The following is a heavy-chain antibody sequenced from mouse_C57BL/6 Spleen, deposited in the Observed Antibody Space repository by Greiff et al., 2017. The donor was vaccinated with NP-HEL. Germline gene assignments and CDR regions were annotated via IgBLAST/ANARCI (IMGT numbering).Heavy chain of an antibody. CDR2: IHPNSGST. CDR3: ARETELLRPDFAD. J-gene: IGHJ3*01. CDR1: GYTFTSYW. V-gene: IGHV1-64*01. Sequence: QVQLQQPGAELVKPGASVKLSCKASGYTFTSYWMHWVKQRPGQGLEWIGMIHPNSGSTNYNEKFKSKATLTVDKSSSTAYMQLSSLTSEDSAVYYGARETELLRPDFADWGQGTLVTVSA. D-gene: IGHD1-1*01.